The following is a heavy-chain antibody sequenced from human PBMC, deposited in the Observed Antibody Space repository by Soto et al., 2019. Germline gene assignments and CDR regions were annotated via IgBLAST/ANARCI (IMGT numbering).Heavy chain of an antibody. Sequence: QVQLVESGGGVVQPGRSLRISCAATGFSFNFYAMYWVRQAPGKGLEWVAMISNDGSSDNYADSVRGRFIISRDNSKKTLFLQMNSLRPEDTATYYCVRDSGANYGTFWYFDLWGRGTLVTVSS. CDR3: VRDSGANYGTFWYFDL. CDR2: ISNDGSSD. D-gene: IGHD5-18*01. CDR1: GFSFNFYA. V-gene: IGHV3-30-3*01. J-gene: IGHJ2*01.